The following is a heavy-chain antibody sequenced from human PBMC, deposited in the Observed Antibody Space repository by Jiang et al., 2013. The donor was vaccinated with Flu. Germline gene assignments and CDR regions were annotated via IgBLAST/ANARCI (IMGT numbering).Heavy chain of an antibody. CDR1: GDSVSTYRAA. Sequence: SQTLSLTCAISGDSVSTYRAAWNWLRQSPSRGLEWLGRTYYTSKWYFDYAVSVKSRITINPDTSRNQISLQLNSVTPEDAAVYYCARGSNWNYGDFDLWGQGTLATVSS. CDR3: ARGSNWNYGDFDL. V-gene: IGHV6-1*01. D-gene: IGHD1-7*01. CDR2: TYYTSKWYF. J-gene: IGHJ4*02.